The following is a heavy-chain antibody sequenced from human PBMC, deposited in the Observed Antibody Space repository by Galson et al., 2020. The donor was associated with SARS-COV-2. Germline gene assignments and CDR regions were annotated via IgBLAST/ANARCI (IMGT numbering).Heavy chain of an antibody. V-gene: IGHV5-51*01. Sequence: GESLKISCKGSGYSFTSYWIGWVRQMPGKGLEWMGIIYPGDSDTRYSPSFQGQVTISADKSISTAYLQWSSLKASDTAMYYCAREGAYCSSTSCRGGWFDPWGQGTLVTVSS. D-gene: IGHD2-2*01. CDR2: IYPGDSDT. CDR3: AREGAYCSSTSCRGGWFDP. CDR1: GYSFTSYW. J-gene: IGHJ5*02.